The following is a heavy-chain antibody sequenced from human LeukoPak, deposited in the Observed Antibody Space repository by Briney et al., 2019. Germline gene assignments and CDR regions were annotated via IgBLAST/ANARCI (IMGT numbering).Heavy chain of an antibody. V-gene: IGHV5-51*01. D-gene: IGHD3-10*01. J-gene: IGHJ5*02. CDR2: IYPGDSDT. CDR3: ARRITMVRGVIISNWFDP. Sequence: GESLKISCKGSGYSFTSYWIGWVRQMPGKGLEWMGIIYPGDSDTRYSPSFQGQVTISADKSISTAYLQWSSLKASDTAMYYCARRITMVRGVIISNWFDPWGQGTLVTVSS. CDR1: GYSFTSYW.